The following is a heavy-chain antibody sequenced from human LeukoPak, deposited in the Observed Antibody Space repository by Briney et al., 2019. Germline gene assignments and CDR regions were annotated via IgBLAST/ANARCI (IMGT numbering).Heavy chain of an antibody. CDR1: GGSISSYY. V-gene: IGHV4-59*01. CDR2: IYYSGST. D-gene: IGHD3-16*01. CDR3: ARETSQKGAHYMDV. Sequence: PSETLSLTCTVSGGSISSYYWSWIRQPPGRGLDWIGSIYYSGSTNYNPSLKSRVTISVDTSKNQFSLKLSSVTAADTAVYYCARETSQKGAHYMDVWGKGTTVTISS. J-gene: IGHJ6*03.